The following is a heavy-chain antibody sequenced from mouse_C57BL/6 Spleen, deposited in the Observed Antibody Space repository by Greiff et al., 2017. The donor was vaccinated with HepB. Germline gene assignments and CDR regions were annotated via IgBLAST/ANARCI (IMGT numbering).Heavy chain of an antibody. D-gene: IGHD1-1*01. CDR1: GFNIKNTY. Sequence: EVKLMESVAELVRPGASVKLSCTASGFNIKNTYMHWVKQRPEQGLEWIGRIDPANGNTKYAPKFQGKATITADTSSNTAYLQLSSLTSEDTAIYYCARSTTTVVATDFDYWGQGTTLTVSS. CDR3: ARSTTTVVATDFDY. CDR2: IDPANGNT. V-gene: IGHV14-3*01. J-gene: IGHJ2*01.